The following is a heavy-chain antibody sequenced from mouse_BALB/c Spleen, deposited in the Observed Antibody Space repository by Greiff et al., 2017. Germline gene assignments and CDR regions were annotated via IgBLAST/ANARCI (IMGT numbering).Heavy chain of an antibody. Sequence: VQLQQSGPELVKPGASVKMSCKASGYTFTSYVMHWVKQTPGQGLEWIGYINPYNDGTKYNEKFKGKATLTSDKSSSTAYMELSSLTSEDSAVYYCARGPYDYDVAWFAYWGQGTLVTVSA. CDR2: INPYNDGT. CDR1: GYTFTSYV. D-gene: IGHD2-4*01. CDR3: ARGPYDYDVAWFAY. V-gene: IGHV1-14*01. J-gene: IGHJ3*01.